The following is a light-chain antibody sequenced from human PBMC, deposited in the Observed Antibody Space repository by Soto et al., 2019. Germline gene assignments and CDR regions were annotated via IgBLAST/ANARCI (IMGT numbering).Light chain of an antibody. J-gene: IGLJ3*02. CDR3: SSYTSSSPRV. CDR1: SSDVGGYNH. Sequence: QSVLTQPASVSGSPGQSITISCTGTSSDVGGYNHVSWYQQHPGKAPKLMIYDVKNRPSGVSNRFSGSKSGNTASLTISGLQAEDEADYYCSSYTSSSPRVFGGGTQLTVL. CDR2: DVK. V-gene: IGLV2-14*01.